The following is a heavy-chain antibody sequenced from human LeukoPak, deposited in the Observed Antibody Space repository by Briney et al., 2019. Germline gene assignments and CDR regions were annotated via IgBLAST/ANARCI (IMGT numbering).Heavy chain of an antibody. CDR3: ARVRGSSSWYDY. CDR1: GYTFTGYY. V-gene: IGHV1-2*02. D-gene: IGHD6-13*01. J-gene: IGHJ4*02. Sequence: ASVKVSCKASGYTFTGYYMHWVRQAPGQGLEWVGWINPNSGGTNYAQKFQGRVTMTRDTSISTAYMELSRLRSDDTAVYYCARVRGSSSWYDYWGQGTLVTVSS. CDR2: INPNSGGT.